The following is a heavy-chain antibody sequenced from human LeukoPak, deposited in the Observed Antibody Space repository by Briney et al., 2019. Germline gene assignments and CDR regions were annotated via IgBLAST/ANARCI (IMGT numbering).Heavy chain of an antibody. Sequence: GGSLRLSCAASGFTFSSYGMHWVRQAPGKGLEWVAVIWYDGSNKYYADSVKGRFTISRDNSKNTLYLQMNSLRAEDTAVYYCARAVRSVVPAQESYGTYYYYYYGMDVWGQGTTVTVSS. D-gene: IGHD2-2*01. CDR1: GFTFSSYG. CDR3: ARAVRSVVPAQESYGTYYYYYYGMDV. V-gene: IGHV3-33*01. CDR2: IWYDGSNK. J-gene: IGHJ6*02.